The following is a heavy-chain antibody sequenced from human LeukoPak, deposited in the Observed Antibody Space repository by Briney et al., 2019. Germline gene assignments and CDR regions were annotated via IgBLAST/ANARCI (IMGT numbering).Heavy chain of an antibody. Sequence: GGSLRLSCAASGFTFSSYGMHWVRQAPGKGLEWVALISYDGSNKHYADSVKGRFTISRDNSRNTLYLQMNSLRAEDTAVYYCARDRQGGNWGDFDFWGQGTLVTVSS. J-gene: IGHJ4*02. CDR2: ISYDGSNK. CDR1: GFTFSSYG. D-gene: IGHD3-16*01. V-gene: IGHV3-30*03. CDR3: ARDRQGGNWGDFDF.